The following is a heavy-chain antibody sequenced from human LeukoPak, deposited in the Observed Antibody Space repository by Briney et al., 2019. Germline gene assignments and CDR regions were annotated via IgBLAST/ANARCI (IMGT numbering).Heavy chain of an antibody. CDR3: ARLTYTTSGNDFDY. V-gene: IGHV3-48*03. D-gene: IGHD6-13*01. J-gene: IGHJ4*02. CDR1: GFTFSSHE. CDR2: ISSSGSSI. Sequence: GGSLRLSCAASGFTFSSHEMNWVRQAPGKGLEWVSYISSSGSSIYYADSVKGRFTISRDNAKNSLYLQMNSLRAEDTAVYYCARLTYTTSGNDFDYWGQGTLVTVSS.